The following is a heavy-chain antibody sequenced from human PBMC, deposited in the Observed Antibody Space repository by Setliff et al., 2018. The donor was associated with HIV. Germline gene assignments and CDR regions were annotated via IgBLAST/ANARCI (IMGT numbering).Heavy chain of an antibody. Sequence: PGGSLRLSCAASGFTFSTYAMNWVRQAPGKGLEWVSVISAGGSTYYADSVKGRFTISRDSSKNTLYLQMNSLRADDTALYYCAKAYYNFWSTYDAFDIWGQGTMVT. D-gene: IGHD3-3*01. CDR3: AKAYYNFWSTYDAFDI. CDR2: ISAGGST. V-gene: IGHV3-23*01. J-gene: IGHJ3*02. CDR1: GFTFSTYA.